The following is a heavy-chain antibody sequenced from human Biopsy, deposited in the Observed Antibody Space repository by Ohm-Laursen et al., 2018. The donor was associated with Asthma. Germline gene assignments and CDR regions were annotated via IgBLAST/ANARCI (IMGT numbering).Heavy chain of an antibody. Sequence: LRLSCAASGFAFNNSSMTWVRQAPGKGLEWVSSISASGVRTFYADSVKGRFTVSRDSSRNTLYLQLSTLRVEDTAVYFCAKITTDRQKANNWFDPWGQGTLVTVSS. V-gene: IGHV3-23*01. CDR1: GFAFNNSS. J-gene: IGHJ5*02. D-gene: IGHD3-22*01. CDR2: ISASGVRT. CDR3: AKITTDRQKANNWFDP.